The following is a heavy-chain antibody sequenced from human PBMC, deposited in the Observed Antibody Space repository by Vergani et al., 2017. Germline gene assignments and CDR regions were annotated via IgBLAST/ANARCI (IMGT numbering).Heavy chain of an antibody. CDR1: GYTFTSYY. CDR2: INPSGGST. D-gene: IGHD2-8*01. CDR3: ARAYCTNGVCSPLCQH. Sequence: QVQLVQSGAEVKKPGASVKVSCKASGYTFTSYYMHWVRQAPGQGLEWMGIINPSGGSTSYAQKFQGRVTMTRDTSTSTVYMALSSLRSEDTAVYYCARAYCTNGVCSPLCQHWGQGTLVTVSS. V-gene: IGHV1-46*01. J-gene: IGHJ1*01.